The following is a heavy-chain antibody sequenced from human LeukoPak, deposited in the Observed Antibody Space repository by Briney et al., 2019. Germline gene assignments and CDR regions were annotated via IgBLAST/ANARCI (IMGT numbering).Heavy chain of an antibody. J-gene: IGHJ4*02. Sequence: PGGSLRLSCAASGFAFDDYAMHWVRQAPGKGLEWVSGISWNSGSIVYGDSVKGRFTLSRDNAKNSLYLQMNSLRAEDTAVYYCARDFTGASGYWGQGTLVTVSS. V-gene: IGHV3-9*01. CDR2: ISWNSGSI. CDR3: ARDFTGASGY. D-gene: IGHD3-10*01. CDR1: GFAFDDYA.